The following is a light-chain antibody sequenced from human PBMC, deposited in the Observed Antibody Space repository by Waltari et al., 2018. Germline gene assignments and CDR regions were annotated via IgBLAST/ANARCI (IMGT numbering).Light chain of an antibody. J-gene: IGKJ5*01. Sequence: DIVMTQSPDSLGVSLGERATIRCKSSQSILYRPNSRNYLAWYQHKPGQPPKLLIYWASSRESGVPDRFIGSGSGTDFALTISRLQPEDMAIYYCQQYYTTPPTFGQGTRLDFK. CDR3: QQYYTTPPT. CDR1: QSILYRPNSRNY. CDR2: WAS. V-gene: IGKV4-1*01.